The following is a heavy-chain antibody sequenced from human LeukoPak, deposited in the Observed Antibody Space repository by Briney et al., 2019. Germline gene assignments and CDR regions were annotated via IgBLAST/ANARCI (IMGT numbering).Heavy chain of an antibody. D-gene: IGHD4-11*01. CDR2: MYHYGGT. CDR3: ARVGGMTTVNNAAFDI. J-gene: IGHJ3*02. Sequence: SETLSLTCAVYGGSFSGDYWNWIRQPPGKGLEWIGYMYHYGGTNYNPSLKSRVTIPIDKPKKQFSLKLISVTAADTAIYYCARVGGMTTVNNAAFDIWGQGTMVTVSS. CDR1: GGSFSGDY. V-gene: IGHV4-59*01.